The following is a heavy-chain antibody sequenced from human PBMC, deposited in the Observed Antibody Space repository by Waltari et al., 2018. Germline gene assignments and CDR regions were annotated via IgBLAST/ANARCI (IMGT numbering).Heavy chain of an antibody. J-gene: IGHJ3*01. CDR1: GFTFSSYG. Sequence: QVQLVESGGGVVQPGGSLSLSCAAPGFTFSSYGMHLVRQAPGKGLEWVAFIRYDGSNKYYADSVKGRFTISRDNSKNTLYLQMNSLRAEDTAVYYCAKGTIKGGVVAAWGQGTIVTVSS. CDR2: IRYDGSNK. CDR3: AKGTIKGGVVAA. D-gene: IGHD2-15*01. V-gene: IGHV3-30*02.